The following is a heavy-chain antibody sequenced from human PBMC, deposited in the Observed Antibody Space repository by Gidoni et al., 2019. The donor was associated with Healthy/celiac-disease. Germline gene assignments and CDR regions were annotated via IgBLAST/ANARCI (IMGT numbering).Heavy chain of an antibody. CDR2: ISGSVGST. V-gene: IGHV3-23*01. D-gene: IGHD6-13*01. Sequence: EVQLLEPGGGLVPPGGSLRLSCAASGFTFSSYAMSWVRQGPGKGLGWVSAISGSVGSTYYADSVKGRFTISRDNSKNTLYLQMNSLRAEDTAVYYCAKVTTRSSWYDNFDYWGQGTLVTVSS. CDR1: GFTFSSYA. CDR3: AKVTTRSSWYDNFDY. J-gene: IGHJ4*02.